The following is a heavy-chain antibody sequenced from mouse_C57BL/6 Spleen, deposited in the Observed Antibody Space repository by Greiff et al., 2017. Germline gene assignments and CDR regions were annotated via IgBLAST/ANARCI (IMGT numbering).Heavy chain of an antibody. CDR1: GFTFSSYG. Sequence: EVKLVESGGDLVKPGGSLKLSCAASGFTFSSYGMSWVRQTPDKRLEWVATISSGGSYTYYPDSVKGRFTISRDNAKHTLYLQMSSLKSEDTAMYYCARQGITTVVPYWYFDVWGTGTTVTVSS. D-gene: IGHD1-1*01. V-gene: IGHV5-6*01. CDR3: ARQGITTVVPYWYFDV. CDR2: ISSGGSYT. J-gene: IGHJ1*03.